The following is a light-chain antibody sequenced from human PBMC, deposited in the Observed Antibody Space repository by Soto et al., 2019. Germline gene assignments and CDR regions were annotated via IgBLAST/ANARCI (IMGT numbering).Light chain of an antibody. Sequence: QSALTQPASVSGSPGQSITLSCTGTSNDVGGYNIVSWYQQRPGKAPKLMIYDVSYRPSGVSNRFSGSKSGNTASLTISGLQAEDEGDYYCTSFTTSGTXVFGPGNKVTVL. CDR1: SNDVGGYNI. CDR2: DVS. CDR3: TSFTTSGTXV. V-gene: IGLV2-14*01. J-gene: IGLJ1*01.